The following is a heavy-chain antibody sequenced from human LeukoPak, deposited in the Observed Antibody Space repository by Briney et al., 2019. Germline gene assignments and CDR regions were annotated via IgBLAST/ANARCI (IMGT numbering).Heavy chain of an antibody. CDR1: GFTFSGYA. Sequence: AGGSLRLSCAASGFTFSGYAMHWVRQAPGKGLEWVAVISYDGSNKYYADSVKGRFTISRDNSKNTLYLQMNSLRAEDTAVYYCARDRCGGDCGFDPWGQGTLVTVSS. CDR3: ARDRCGGDCGFDP. V-gene: IGHV3-30*04. CDR2: ISYDGSNK. J-gene: IGHJ5*02. D-gene: IGHD2-21*02.